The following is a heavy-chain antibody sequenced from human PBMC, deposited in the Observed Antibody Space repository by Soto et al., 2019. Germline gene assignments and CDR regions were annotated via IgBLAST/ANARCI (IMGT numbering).Heavy chain of an antibody. Sequence: QVQLQESGPGLVKPSGTLSLTCAVSGASITSSHWWSWVRQPPGKGLEWIGEIYRTGSTNYNPSLKSRVTMSLDKAQNQFSLNLTSVTAADTALYYCAILPKDYGDDDTPDGLDVWGQGTTVIVSS. D-gene: IGHD4-17*01. CDR2: IYRTGST. CDR1: GASITSSHW. CDR3: AILPKDYGDDDTPDGLDV. V-gene: IGHV4-4*02. J-gene: IGHJ6*02.